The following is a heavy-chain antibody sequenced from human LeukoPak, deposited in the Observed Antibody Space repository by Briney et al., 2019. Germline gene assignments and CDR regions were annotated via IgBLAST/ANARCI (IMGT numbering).Heavy chain of an antibody. CDR1: GYSFTSHD. Sequence: GASVNVSCKASGYSFTSHDINWVRQAAGQGLEWMGWMNPNSGNTGYAQKFQGRVTMTRNTSISTAYMELSSLRSEDTAVFYCARGLSARGGYGARGPLATV. CDR3: ARGLSARGGY. D-gene: IGHD2-8*01. J-gene: IGHJ4*02. V-gene: IGHV1-8*01. CDR2: MNPNSGNT.